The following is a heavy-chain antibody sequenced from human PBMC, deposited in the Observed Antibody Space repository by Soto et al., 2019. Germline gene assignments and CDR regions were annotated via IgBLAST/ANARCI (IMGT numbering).Heavy chain of an antibody. CDR3: ARGDRWAWELLHLFDY. J-gene: IGHJ4*02. Sequence: GGSLRLSCAASGFTFSSYSMNWVRQAPGKGLEWVSYISSSSTIYYADSVKGRFTISRDNAKNSLYLQMNSLRDEDTAVYYCARGDRWAWELLHLFDYWGQGT. V-gene: IGHV3-48*02. D-gene: IGHD1-26*01. CDR2: ISSSSTI. CDR1: GFTFSSYS.